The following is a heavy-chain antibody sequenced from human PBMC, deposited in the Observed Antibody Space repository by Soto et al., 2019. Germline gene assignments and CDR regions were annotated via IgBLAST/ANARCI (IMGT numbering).Heavy chain of an antibody. D-gene: IGHD3-16*02. J-gene: IGHJ4*02. Sequence: SETLSLTCTVSGVTVSRDAYYWSWIRQHPGKGLEWIGNIYHTGSTYYSPSLKSRVVISLDTSNNQFSLTLTSVTAADTAVYYCARYRFSGNKWSKLDYWGRGTLVTVSS. CDR3: ARYRFSGNKWSKLDY. CDR2: IYHTGST. CDR1: GVTVSRDAYY. V-gene: IGHV4-31*03.